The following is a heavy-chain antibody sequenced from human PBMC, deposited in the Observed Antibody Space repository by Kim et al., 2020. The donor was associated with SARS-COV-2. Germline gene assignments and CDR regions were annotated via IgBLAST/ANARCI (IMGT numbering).Heavy chain of an antibody. V-gene: IGHV4-4*02. CDR2: IHHSGST. CDR3: AGLSVGHAMDV. Sequence: SETLSLTCDVSGDSISTISWWSLVRQTPGKGLEWIGQIHHSGSTNYNPSLKSRVTIAVDKSKNQFFLMVRSVTVADTAVYYCAGLSVGHAMDVWCQGATV. D-gene: IGHD3-16*01. CDR1: GDSISTISW. J-gene: IGHJ6*02.